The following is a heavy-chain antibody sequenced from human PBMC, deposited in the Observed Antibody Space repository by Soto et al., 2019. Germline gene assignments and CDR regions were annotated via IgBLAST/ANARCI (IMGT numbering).Heavy chain of an antibody. D-gene: IGHD3-10*01. Sequence: SETLSLTCAVYGGSSSGYYWSWIRQPPGKGLEWIGEINHSGSTNYNPSLKSRVTISVDTSKNQFSLKLSSVTAADTAVYYCARGRRGYYYGSGSYAFDIWGQGTMVTVSS. V-gene: IGHV4-34*01. J-gene: IGHJ3*02. CDR2: INHSGST. CDR1: GGSSSGYY. CDR3: ARGRRGYYYGSGSYAFDI.